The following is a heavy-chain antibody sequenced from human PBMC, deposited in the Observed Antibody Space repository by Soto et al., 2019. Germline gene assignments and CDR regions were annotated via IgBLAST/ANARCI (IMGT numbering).Heavy chain of an antibody. CDR3: ARVDSASWLDY. D-gene: IGHD6-13*01. CDR1: GVSISHGAYY. V-gene: IGHV4-31*03. Sequence: QMQPQESGPGLVKPSQTLSLTCTVSGVSISHGAYYWSWIRQLPGKGLEWIGYIYYSGDTQYNPSLKSRITVSIDTSKNQFSLKMNSVTAADTAMYFCARVDSASWLDYWGQGTLVTVSS. CDR2: IYYSGDT. J-gene: IGHJ4*02.